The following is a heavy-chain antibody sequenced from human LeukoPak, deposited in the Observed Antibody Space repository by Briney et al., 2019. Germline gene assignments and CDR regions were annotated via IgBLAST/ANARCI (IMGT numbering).Heavy chain of an antibody. J-gene: IGHJ4*02. CDR2: ISYDGSNK. CDR3: AKDHSGSYWGGFYYFDY. CDR1: GFTFSSYG. Sequence: GGSLRHSCAASGFTFSSYGMHWVRQAPGKGLEWVAVISYDGSNKYYADSVKGRFTISRDNSKNTLYLQMNSLRAEDTAVYYCAKDHSGSYWGGFYYFDYWGQGTLVTVSS. V-gene: IGHV3-30*18. D-gene: IGHD1-26*01.